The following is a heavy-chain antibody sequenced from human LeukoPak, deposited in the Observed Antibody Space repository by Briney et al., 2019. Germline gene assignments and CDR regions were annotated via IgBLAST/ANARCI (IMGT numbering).Heavy chain of an antibody. CDR3: ARVRGLDY. CDR1: GFTFSTFW. D-gene: IGHD3/OR15-3a*01. J-gene: IGHJ4*02. CDR2: IKGDGRET. V-gene: IGHV3-7*01. Sequence: GGSLRLSCAASGFTFSTFWMNWVRQAPGKRLEWVANIKGDGRETYYVDSVKGRFTISRDNAKNLLYLQMNSLRAEDTAVYYCARVRGLDYWGQGTLVTVSS.